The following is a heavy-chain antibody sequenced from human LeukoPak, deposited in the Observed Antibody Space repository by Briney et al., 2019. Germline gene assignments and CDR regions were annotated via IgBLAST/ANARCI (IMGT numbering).Heavy chain of an antibody. D-gene: IGHD3-10*01. CDR3: AKGENYGSGSYYKY. J-gene: IGHJ4*02. CDR2: ISGSGGST. Sequence: GGSLRLSCAASGFTFSSYAMSWVRQAPGKGLEWVSAISGSGGSTYYADSVKGRFTISRDNSKNTHYLQMNSLRAEDTAVYYCAKGENYGSGSYYKYWGQGTLVTVSS. V-gene: IGHV3-23*01. CDR1: GFTFSSYA.